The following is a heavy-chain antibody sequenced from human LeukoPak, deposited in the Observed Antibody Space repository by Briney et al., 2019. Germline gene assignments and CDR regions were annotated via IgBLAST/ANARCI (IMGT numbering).Heavy chain of an antibody. Sequence: SETLSLTCTVSGGSISSSSYYWGWIRQPPGKGLEWIGSIYYSGSTYYNPSLKSRVTISVDTSKNQFSLKLSSVTAADTAVYYCARLSSAAIVVVTGIDYWGQGTLVTVSS. V-gene: IGHV4-39*01. CDR2: IYYSGST. CDR1: GGSISSSSYY. CDR3: ARLSSAAIVVVTGIDY. J-gene: IGHJ4*02. D-gene: IGHD3-22*01.